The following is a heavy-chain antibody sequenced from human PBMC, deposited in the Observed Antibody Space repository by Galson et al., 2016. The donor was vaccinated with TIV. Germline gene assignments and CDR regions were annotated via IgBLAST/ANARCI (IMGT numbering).Heavy chain of an antibody. V-gene: IGHV1-2*02. CDR3: AGGSGIGAGYHYDRDV. J-gene: IGHJ6*03. D-gene: IGHD3-10*01. Sequence: SVKVSCKASGYTFTGYYIHWLRQAPGQGPAWMGWVNPESGATKYAQEFKGRVTMTRDPSSGTAYMELSGLRSEDTAVYYCAGGSGIGAGYHYDRDVWGKGTTVTVSS. CDR1: GYTFTGYY. CDR2: VNPESGAT.